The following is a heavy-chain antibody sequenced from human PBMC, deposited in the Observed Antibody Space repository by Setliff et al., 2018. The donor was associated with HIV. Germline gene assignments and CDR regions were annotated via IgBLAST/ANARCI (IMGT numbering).Heavy chain of an antibody. J-gene: IGHJ4*02. D-gene: IGHD2-2*01. CDR1: GYTFSDYG. CDR2: ISAYTGNR. Sequence: ASVKVSCKASGYTFSDYGISWVRQAPGQGPEWVGWISAYTGNRNYTQKLQGRVIMTTQRSTSTAYMELRSLRSDDTAVYYCARDRPGMDCTTTSCYAPFDYWGQGTLVTVS. CDR3: ARDRPGMDCTTTSCYAPFDY. V-gene: IGHV1-18*01.